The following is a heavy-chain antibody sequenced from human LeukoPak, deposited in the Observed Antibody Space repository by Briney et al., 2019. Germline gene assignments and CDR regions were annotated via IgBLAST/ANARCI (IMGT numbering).Heavy chain of an antibody. CDR3: ARDRYDFWSGYPESSYWYFDL. V-gene: IGHV4-61*02. D-gene: IGHD3-3*01. J-gene: IGHJ2*01. Sequence: SETLSLTCTVSGGSISSGSYYWSWIRQPAGKGLEWIGRIYTSGSTNYNPSLKSRVTISVDTSKNQFSLKLSSVTAADTAVYYCARDRYDFWSGYPESSYWYFDLWGRGTLVTVSS. CDR2: IYTSGST. CDR1: GGSISSGSYY.